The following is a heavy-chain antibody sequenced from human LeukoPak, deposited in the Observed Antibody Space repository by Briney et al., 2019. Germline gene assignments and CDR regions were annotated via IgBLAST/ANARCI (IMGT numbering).Heavy chain of an antibody. D-gene: IGHD2-2*01. V-gene: IGHV4-39*07. CDR2: IYYSGIT. CDR3: ARHPEPGYCSSTSCHESYLDY. CDR1: GGSISSRSYY. Sequence: PSETLSLTCTVSGGSISSRSYYWGWIRQPPGKGLEWIGSIYYSGITYHNPSLKSRVTISVDTSKNQFSLKLTSVTAADTAVYYCARHPEPGYCSSTSCHESYLDYWGQGTLATVSS. J-gene: IGHJ4*02.